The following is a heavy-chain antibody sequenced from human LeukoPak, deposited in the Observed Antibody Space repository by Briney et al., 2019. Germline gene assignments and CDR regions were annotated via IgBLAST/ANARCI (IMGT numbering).Heavy chain of an antibody. CDR3: ARTNVGGSDY. J-gene: IGHJ4*02. CDR1: GFTFSNYA. CDR2: ISGSADST. D-gene: IGHD1-14*01. Sequence: GGSLRLSCAASGFTFSNYAMSWVRQAPGKGLEWVSAISGSADSTYDADSVKGRFTISRDNAKNSLYLQMNSLRAEDTAVYYCARTNVGGSDYWGQGTLVTVSS. V-gene: IGHV3-23*01.